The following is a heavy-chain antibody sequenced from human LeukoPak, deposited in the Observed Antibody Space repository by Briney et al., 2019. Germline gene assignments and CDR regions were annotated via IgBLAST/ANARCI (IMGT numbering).Heavy chain of an antibody. V-gene: IGHV1-2*02. CDR2: INHNRGGT. CDR1: GYTFTGYY. J-gene: IGHJ3*02. Sequence: ASVKVSCKASGYTFTGYYVHWVRQAPGQGLEWMGWINHNRGGTNYAQKMKGRDTMTRNTNIRTAYMELSRLRSDDTAVYYCARDQGNYCTNGVCYITGAFDIWGQGTMVTVSS. D-gene: IGHD2-8*01. CDR3: ARDQGNYCTNGVCYITGAFDI.